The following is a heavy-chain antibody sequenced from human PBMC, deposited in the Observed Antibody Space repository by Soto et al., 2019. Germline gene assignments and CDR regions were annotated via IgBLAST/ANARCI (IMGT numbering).Heavy chain of an antibody. CDR1: GGSISSAAYY. Sequence: SETLSLTCTVSGGSISSAAYYWSWIRQHPGKGLEWIGYISHSGSTYYNPSLKSRVTISVDTSKNQFSLKLSSVTAADMAVYYCASTVTAMVDFNYYYGMDVWGQGTTVTVSS. CDR3: ASTVTAMVDFNYYYGMDV. V-gene: IGHV4-31*03. J-gene: IGHJ6*02. D-gene: IGHD5-18*01. CDR2: ISHSGST.